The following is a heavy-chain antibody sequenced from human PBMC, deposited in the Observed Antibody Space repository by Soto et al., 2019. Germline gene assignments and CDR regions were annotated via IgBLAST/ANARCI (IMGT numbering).Heavy chain of an antibody. CDR2: IYYSGST. D-gene: IGHD3-16*01. V-gene: IGHV4-30-4*01. J-gene: IGHJ3*02. CDR1: GDSISSGDYY. Sequence: QVQLQESGPGLVKPSQTLSLTCTVSGDSISSGDYYWSWIRQPPGKGLEWIGYIYYSGSTYYNPSLKSRVTISVDTSKNQFSLKLSSVTAADTAVYYCARGSIKMITVDAFDIWGQGTLVTVSS. CDR3: ARGSIKMITVDAFDI.